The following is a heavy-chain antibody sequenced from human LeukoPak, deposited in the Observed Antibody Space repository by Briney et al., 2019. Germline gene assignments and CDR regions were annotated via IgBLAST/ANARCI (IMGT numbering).Heavy chain of an antibody. CDR2: ISGSGGNT. Sequence: GGSLRLSCAASGFTFSNYAMSWVRQAPGKGLEWVSVISGSGGNTHYADSVKGRFTISRDISKNTLYLQMNSLRAEDTAVYYCAKDPTYYYDSSGYPPDYWGQGTLVTVSS. J-gene: IGHJ4*02. CDR1: GFTFSNYA. CDR3: AKDPTYYYDSSGYPPDY. D-gene: IGHD3-22*01. V-gene: IGHV3-23*01.